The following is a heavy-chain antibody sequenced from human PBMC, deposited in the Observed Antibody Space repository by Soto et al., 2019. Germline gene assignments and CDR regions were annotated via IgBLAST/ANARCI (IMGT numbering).Heavy chain of an antibody. V-gene: IGHV4-39*02. J-gene: IGHJ6*02. CDR2: ISHSGDT. CDR3: TRIYCTTTSCFINGMDV. CDR1: GGSISSSSYY. D-gene: IGHD2-2*01. Sequence: SETLSLTCTVSGGSISSSSYYWGWIRQPPGKELEWIGTISHSGDTYYNPSLKSRVTISIDTAKNHLSLILSSVTAADTATYYCTRIYCTTTSCFINGMDVWGQGTTVTVSS.